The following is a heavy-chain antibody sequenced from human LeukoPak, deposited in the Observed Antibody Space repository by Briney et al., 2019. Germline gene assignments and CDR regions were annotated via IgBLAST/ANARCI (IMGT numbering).Heavy chain of an antibody. D-gene: IGHD6-19*01. CDR2: IYYSGST. V-gene: IGHV4-59*01. J-gene: IGHJ4*02. CDR1: GGSISSYY. Sequence: SETLSLTCTVSGGSISSYYCSWIRQPPGKGLEWIGYIYYSGSTNFNPSLKSRVTISVDTSKNQFSLKLSSVTAADTAVYYCARASSGWPRAHFDYWGQETLVTVSS. CDR3: ARASSGWPRAHFDY.